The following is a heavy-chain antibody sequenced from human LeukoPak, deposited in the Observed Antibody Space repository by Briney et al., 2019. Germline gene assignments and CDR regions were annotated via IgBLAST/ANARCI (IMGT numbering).Heavy chain of an antibody. CDR3: ARDISTYSGTFPGGDH. Sequence: ASVKFSCKASGYTFNKFYMHWVRQAPGQGLEWMGIVNPSDGYTTYAQKFQGRVTMTRDMSTSTVYMELSSLTSDDTAVYFCARDISTYSGTFPGGDHWGQGTLVTVSS. CDR2: VNPSDGYT. D-gene: IGHD1-26*01. J-gene: IGHJ4*02. CDR1: GYTFNKFY. V-gene: IGHV1-46*02.